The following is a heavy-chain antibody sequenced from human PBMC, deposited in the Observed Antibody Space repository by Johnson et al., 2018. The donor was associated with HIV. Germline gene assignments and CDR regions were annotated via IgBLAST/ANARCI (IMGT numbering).Heavy chain of an antibody. CDR3: AKSTNRKLGIGNDAFDI. Sequence: VQVVESGGGLVQPGRSLRLSCAASGFTFDDYAMHWVRQAPGKGLEWVSGISWNSGSIGYADSVKGRFTISRDNAKNSLYLQMNSLRAEDTALYYCAKSTNRKLGIGNDAFDIWGQGTMVTVSS. CDR1: GFTFDDYA. CDR2: ISWNSGSI. D-gene: IGHD7-27*01. V-gene: IGHV3-9*01. J-gene: IGHJ3*02.